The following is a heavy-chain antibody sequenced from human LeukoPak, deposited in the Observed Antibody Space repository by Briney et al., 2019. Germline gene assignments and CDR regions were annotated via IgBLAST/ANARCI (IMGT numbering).Heavy chain of an antibody. CDR3: ARHVGIENAFDV. CDR1: GGSVTNSAYY. Sequence: SETLSLTCSVSGGSVTNSAYYWAWIRQPPGKGLEYVGRIYYTGTTYHNPSLKSRVTISVDSSKNQFSLKLRSVTAADTAAYYCARHVGIENAFDVWGPGTIVTVSS. D-gene: IGHD6-13*01. J-gene: IGHJ3*01. CDR2: IYYTGTT. V-gene: IGHV4-39*01.